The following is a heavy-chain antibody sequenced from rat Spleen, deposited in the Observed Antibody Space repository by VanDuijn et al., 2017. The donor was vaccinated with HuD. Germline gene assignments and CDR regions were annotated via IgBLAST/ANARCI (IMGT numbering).Heavy chain of an antibody. CDR3: ARDGNSGDYFDY. J-gene: IGHJ2*01. CDR2: ISPRGCAS. CDR1: GFTFSNFD. D-gene: IGHD1-1*01. V-gene: IGHV5-25*01. Sequence: EVQLVEPGGGLVQPGRSLKHPCAASGFTFSNFDMAWVRHAPAKGLEWVATISPRGCASYYRVSVKDRFTISRDNAKTTLYLQRDSLSSEDTATEFCARDGNSGDYFDYWGQGVIGTVSS.